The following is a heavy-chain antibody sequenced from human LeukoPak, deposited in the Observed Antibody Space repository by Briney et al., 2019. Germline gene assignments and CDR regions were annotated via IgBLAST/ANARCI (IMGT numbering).Heavy chain of an antibody. J-gene: IGHJ6*04. D-gene: IGHD2-2*01. CDR1: GGSFSGYY. CDR2: INHNGST. Sequence: PSETLSLTCAVYGGSFSGYYWSWIRQPPGKGLEWIGEINHNGSTNYNPSLKSRVTISVDTSKNQFSLKLSSVTAADTAVYYCARGRGYCSSTSCPQGYYYGMDVWGKGTTVTVSS. V-gene: IGHV4-34*01. CDR3: ARGRGYCSSTSCPQGYYYGMDV.